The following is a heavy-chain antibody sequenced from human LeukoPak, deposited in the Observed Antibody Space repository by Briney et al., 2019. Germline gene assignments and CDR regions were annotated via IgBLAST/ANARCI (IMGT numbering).Heavy chain of an antibody. V-gene: IGHV3-30*02. CDR1: GFTFSSYG. D-gene: IGHD1-26*01. CDR3: AKKGGSRAYPAYFDY. Sequence: GGSLRLSCAASGFTFSSYGMHWVRQAPGKGLEWVAFIRYDGSNKYYADSVKGRFTISRDNSKNTLYLQMNSLRAEDTAVYYCAKKGGSRAYPAYFDYWGQGTLVTVSS. J-gene: IGHJ4*02. CDR2: IRYDGSNK.